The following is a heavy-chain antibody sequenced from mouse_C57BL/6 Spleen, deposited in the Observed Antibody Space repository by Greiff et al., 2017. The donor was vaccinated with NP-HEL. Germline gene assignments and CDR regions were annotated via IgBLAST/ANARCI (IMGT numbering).Heavy chain of an antibody. CDR1: GYTFTSYW. D-gene: IGHD3-2*02. CDR2: IHPNSGST. CDR3: ARRDLDSSGYGAMDY. J-gene: IGHJ4*01. Sequence: QVQLQQPGAELVKPGASVKLSCKASGYTFTSYWMHWVKQRPGQGLEWIGMIHPNSGSTNYNEKFKSKATLTVDKSSSTAYMQLSSLTSEDSAVYYCARRDLDSSGYGAMDYWGQGTSVTVSS. V-gene: IGHV1-64*01.